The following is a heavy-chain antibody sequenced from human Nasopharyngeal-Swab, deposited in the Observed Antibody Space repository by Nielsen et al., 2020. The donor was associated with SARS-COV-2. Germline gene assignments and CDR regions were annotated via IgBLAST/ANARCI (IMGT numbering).Heavy chain of an antibody. CDR3: ARGLFSGWDIVVVPAARGDY. V-gene: IGHV4-34*01. CDR2: INHSGST. J-gene: IGHJ4*02. D-gene: IGHD2-2*01. Sequence: SEPLSLTCAVYGGSFSGYSWSWIRQPPGKGLEWIGEINHSGSTNYNPSLKSRVTISVDTSKNQFSLKLSSVTAADTAVYYCARGLFSGWDIVVVPAARGDYWGQGTLVTVSS. CDR1: GGSFSGYS.